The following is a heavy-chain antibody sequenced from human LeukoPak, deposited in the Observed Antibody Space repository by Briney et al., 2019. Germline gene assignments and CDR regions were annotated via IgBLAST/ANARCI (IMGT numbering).Heavy chain of an antibody. CDR2: IRYDGITK. Sequence: PGGSLRLSCTASGFTFSNHGMHWVRQAPGKGLEWVAFIRYDGITKYYADSVKGRFTISRDNSKNTLYLQMNSLRPDDTAVYYCARGAQMVRGVNWFDPWGQGTLVTVSS. CDR1: GFTFSNHG. V-gene: IGHV3-30*02. D-gene: IGHD3-10*01. J-gene: IGHJ5*02. CDR3: ARGAQMVRGVNWFDP.